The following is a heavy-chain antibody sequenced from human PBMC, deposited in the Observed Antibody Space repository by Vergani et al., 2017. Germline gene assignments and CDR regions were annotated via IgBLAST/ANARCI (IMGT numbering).Heavy chain of an antibody. CDR3: AKDLGASSGGSWFDP. CDR1: GFTSAGYA. Sequence: EVQLEESGGGLVLPGRSLRLSCVASGFTSAGYAMHWVRQAPGKGLEWVSGISWNSNSIGYADSVKGRFTISRDNAKNSLYLQMNSLRAEDTALYYCAKDLGASSGGSWFDPWGQETLVTVSS. CDR2: ISWNSNSI. V-gene: IGHV3-9*02. D-gene: IGHD6-6*01. J-gene: IGHJ5*02.